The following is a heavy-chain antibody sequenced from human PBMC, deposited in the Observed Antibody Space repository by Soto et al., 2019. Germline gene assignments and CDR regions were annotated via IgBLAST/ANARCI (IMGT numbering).Heavy chain of an antibody. D-gene: IGHD3-3*01. CDR1: GGSITTSDYS. Sequence: LQLQESGSGLVKPSQTLSLTCAVSGGSITTSDYSWSWIRQPPGRGLEWIGSIYHTGTTHYIPSLKRRVTMSLDKSKNQFSLDLTSMTAADTAVYYCVRERTIFGVAPGGGVDVWGRGTTVTVSS. V-gene: IGHV4-30-2*01. CDR2: IYHTGTT. CDR3: VRERTIFGVAPGGGVDV. J-gene: IGHJ6*02.